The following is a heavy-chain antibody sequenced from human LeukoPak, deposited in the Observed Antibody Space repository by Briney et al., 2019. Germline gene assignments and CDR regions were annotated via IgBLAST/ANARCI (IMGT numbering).Heavy chain of an antibody. CDR2: ISWNSGSI. CDR1: GFTFDDYA. V-gene: IGHV3-9*01. D-gene: IGHD1-26*01. J-gene: IGHJ4*02. CDR3: AKDIAVGATGLGY. Sequence: GGSLRLSCAASGFTFDDYAMHWVRHAPGKGLEWVSGISWNSGSIGYADSVKGRFTISRDNAKNSLYLQMNSLRAEDTALYYCAKDIAVGATGLGYWGQGTLVTVSS.